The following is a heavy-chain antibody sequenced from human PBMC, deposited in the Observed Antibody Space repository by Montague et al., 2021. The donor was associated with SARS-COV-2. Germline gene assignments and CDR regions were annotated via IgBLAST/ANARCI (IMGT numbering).Heavy chain of an antibody. V-gene: IGHV4-59*11. CDR1: DVPTSAHY. D-gene: IGHD6-13*01. CDR2: ISYSGST. Sequence: SETLSLTCTVSDVPTSAHYWSWIRQSPGKGLEWIGYISYSGSTKYSPSLTSRVTISLGSSRKHLSLELRSVTAADTAVCYCAREQQLAPRGFGVDAWGQGTTVIVTS. CDR3: AREQQLAPRGFGVDA. J-gene: IGHJ6*02.